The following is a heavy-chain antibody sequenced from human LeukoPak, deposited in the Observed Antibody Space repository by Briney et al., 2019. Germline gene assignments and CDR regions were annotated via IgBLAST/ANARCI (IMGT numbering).Heavy chain of an antibody. Sequence: GGSLRLSCAASGFTVSSNYMSWARQAPGKGLEWVSVIYSGGSTYYADSVKGRFTISRDNSKNTLYLQMNSLRAEDTAVYYCARERQSSSWSHFDYWGQGTLVTVSS. CDR1: GFTVSSNY. J-gene: IGHJ4*02. CDR2: IYSGGST. CDR3: ARERQSSSWSHFDY. V-gene: IGHV3-66*01. D-gene: IGHD6-13*01.